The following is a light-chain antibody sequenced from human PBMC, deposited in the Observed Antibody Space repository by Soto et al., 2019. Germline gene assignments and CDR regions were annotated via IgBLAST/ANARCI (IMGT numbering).Light chain of an antibody. J-gene: IGKJ1*01. CDR3: QQNNNWPRT. CDR1: QSVSSD. Sequence: EIVMTQSPATLSVSPGERATLSCRASQSVSSDLAWYHQKPGQAPRLLIYGASTRATGIPARFSGSGSATEFTLTINSLQSEDFAVYYCQQNNNWPRTFGQGTKVDIK. V-gene: IGKV3-15*01. CDR2: GAS.